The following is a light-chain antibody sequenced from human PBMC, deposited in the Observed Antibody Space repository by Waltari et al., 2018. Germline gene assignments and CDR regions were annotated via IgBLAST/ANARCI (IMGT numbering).Light chain of an antibody. CDR3: QQRSNWTPHT. J-gene: IGKJ2*01. CDR1: QSVGTY. V-gene: IGKV3-11*01. CDR2: DAS. Sequence: EIVLTQSPATLSLSPGDTATLSCRASQSVGTYLAWYQQKPGQAPRLLIYDASNRATGIPARFRGSGSGTDFTLTTSSLEAEDFAVYYCQQRSNWTPHTFGQGARLEIK.